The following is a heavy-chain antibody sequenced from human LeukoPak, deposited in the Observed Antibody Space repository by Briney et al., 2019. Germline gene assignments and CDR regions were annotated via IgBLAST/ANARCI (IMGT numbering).Heavy chain of an antibody. V-gene: IGHV4-59*01. CDR1: GGSISSYY. CDR3: ARDQGDGYNGIDH. D-gene: IGHD5-24*01. Sequence: SETLSLTCTVSGGSISSYYWSWIRQPPGKGLEWIGYIYYSGSTNYNPSLKSRVTISVDTSKNQFSLKLSSVTAADTAVYYCARDQGDGYNGIDHWGQGTLVTVSS. J-gene: IGHJ4*02. CDR2: IYYSGST.